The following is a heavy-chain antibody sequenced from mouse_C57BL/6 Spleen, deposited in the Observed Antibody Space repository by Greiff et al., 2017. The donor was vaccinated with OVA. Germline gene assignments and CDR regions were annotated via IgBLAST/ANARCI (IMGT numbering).Heavy chain of an antibody. V-gene: IGHV1-81*01. J-gene: IGHJ2*01. D-gene: IGHD1-1*01. Sequence: VQLQQSGAELARPGASVKLSCKASGYTFTSYGISWVKQRTGQGLEWIGEIYPRSGNTYYNEKFKGQATLAADKSSSTAYMELRTLTSEDSAVYFCARSITTVVAYYFAYWGQGTTLTVSS. CDR2: IYPRSGNT. CDR3: ARSITTVVAYYFAY. CDR1: GYTFTSYG.